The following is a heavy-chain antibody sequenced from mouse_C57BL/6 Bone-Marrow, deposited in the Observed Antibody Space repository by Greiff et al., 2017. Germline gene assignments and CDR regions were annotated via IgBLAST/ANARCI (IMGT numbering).Heavy chain of an antibody. Sequence: EVQLQQSGPELVKPGASVKISCKASGYTFTDYYMNWVKPSHGTSLEWIGDINPNIGGTSYNQKFKGKATLTVDKSASTAYMELRSLTSEDSAVYYCARSAYYYGSSLFAYWGQGTLVTVSA. CDR3: ARSAYYYGSSLFAY. V-gene: IGHV1-26*01. CDR2: INPNIGGT. CDR1: GYTFTDYY. D-gene: IGHD1-1*01. J-gene: IGHJ3*01.